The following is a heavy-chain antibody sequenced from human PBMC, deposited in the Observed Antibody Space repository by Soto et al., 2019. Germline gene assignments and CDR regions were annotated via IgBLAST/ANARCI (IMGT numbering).Heavy chain of an antibody. D-gene: IGHD4-17*01. CDR1: GYPFTGYG. CDR3: ARGRFTKVTTWWYFDY. J-gene: IGHJ4*02. V-gene: IGHV1-46*01. CDR2: INPSTGST. Sequence: ASVKVSCRASGYPFTGYGINWVRQAPGQGLEWMGWINPSTGSTTYAQKFEGRVTLTRDTSTSTVYMELSSLRSEDTAVYYCARGRFTKVTTWWYFDYWGQGALVTVSS.